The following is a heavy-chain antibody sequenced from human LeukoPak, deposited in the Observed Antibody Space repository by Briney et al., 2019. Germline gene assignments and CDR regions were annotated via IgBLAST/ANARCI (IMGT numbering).Heavy chain of an antibody. Sequence: GGSLRLSCAASGFTFSDYYMSWIRQAPGMGLEWASSISSSSSYIYYADSVKGRFTISRDNAKNSLYLQMNSLRAEDTAVYYCARALGYCSSTSCPYYYYMDVWGKGTTVTVSS. J-gene: IGHJ6*03. CDR1: GFTFSDYY. CDR2: ISSSSSYI. CDR3: ARALGYCSSTSCPYYYYMDV. V-gene: IGHV3-11*06. D-gene: IGHD2-2*01.